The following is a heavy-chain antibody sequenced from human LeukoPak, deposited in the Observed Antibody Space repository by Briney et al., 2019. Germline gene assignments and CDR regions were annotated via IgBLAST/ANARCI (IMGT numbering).Heavy chain of an antibody. V-gene: IGHV3-23*01. CDR1: GFTLSSYA. J-gene: IGHJ4*02. CDR2: ITTGGTDT. CDR3: AKDGDGIQYFDY. Sequence: GGSLRLSCAASGFTLSSYAMSWVRQAPGKGLEWVSTITTGGTDTYYADSVKGRFTISRDNSKNTLFLQMNSLSAEDTAVYYCAKDGDGIQYFDYWGQGTLVTVSS. D-gene: IGHD7-27*01.